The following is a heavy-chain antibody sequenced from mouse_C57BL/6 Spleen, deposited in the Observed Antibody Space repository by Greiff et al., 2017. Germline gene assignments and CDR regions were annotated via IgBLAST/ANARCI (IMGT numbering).Heavy chain of an antibody. CDR2: ISSGSSTI. V-gene: IGHV5-17*01. D-gene: IGHD2-4*01. CDR1: GFTFSDYG. Sequence: EVMLVESGGGLVKPGGSLKLSCAASGFTFSDYGMHWVRQAPEKGLEWVAYISSGSSTIYYADTVKGRFTIFRDNAKNTLFLQMTSLRSEDTAMYYCARRYYYDVFSYWGQGTLVTVSA. CDR3: ARRYYYDVFSY. J-gene: IGHJ3*01.